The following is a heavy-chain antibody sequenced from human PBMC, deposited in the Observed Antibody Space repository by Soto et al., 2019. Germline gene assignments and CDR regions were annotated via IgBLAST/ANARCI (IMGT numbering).Heavy chain of an antibody. Sequence: PSETLSLTCTVSGGSISRYYWSWIRQPPGKGLEWIGYIYYSGSTNYNPSLKSRVTISVDTSKNQFSLKLSSVTAADTAVYYCARTVGELFLERLRYFYYWGQGTLVTVSS. V-gene: IGHV4-59*08. CDR3: ARTVGELFLERLRYFYY. J-gene: IGHJ4*02. D-gene: IGHD3-10*01. CDR1: GGSISRYY. CDR2: IYYSGST.